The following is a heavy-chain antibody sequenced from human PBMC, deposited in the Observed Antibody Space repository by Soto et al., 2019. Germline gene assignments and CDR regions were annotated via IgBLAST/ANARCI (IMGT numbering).Heavy chain of an antibody. Sequence: QVQLVESGGGVVQPGGSLRLSCAASGFTFSSYAMYWVRLAPGTGLEWVAGISYDGRNKFSADSVKGRFTISRDNSQNTLYLQMNSLRPEDTAVYYCAKETSRFAVPPALDYWGQGTLVTVS. J-gene: IGHJ4*02. CDR3: AKETSRFAVPPALDY. D-gene: IGHD2-2*01. CDR2: ISYDGRNK. V-gene: IGHV3-30*18. CDR1: GFTFSSYA.